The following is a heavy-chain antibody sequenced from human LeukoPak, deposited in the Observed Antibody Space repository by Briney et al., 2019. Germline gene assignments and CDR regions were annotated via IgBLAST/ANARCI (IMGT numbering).Heavy chain of an antibody. CDR2: IIPVFGTA. J-gene: IGHJ4*02. V-gene: IGHV1-69*05. CDR3: ARSFGYSYGYTPKYYFDY. CDR1: GGTFISYA. D-gene: IGHD5-18*01. Sequence: SVKVSCKASGGTFISYAISWVRQAPGQGLEWMGRIIPVFGTANYAQKFQGRVTITTDESTSTAYMELSSLRSEDTAVYYCARSFGYSYGYTPKYYFDYWGQGTLVTVSS.